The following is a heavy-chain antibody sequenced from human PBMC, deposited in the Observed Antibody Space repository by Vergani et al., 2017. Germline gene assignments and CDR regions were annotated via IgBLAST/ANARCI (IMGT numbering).Heavy chain of an antibody. V-gene: IGHV4-34*01. Sequence: QVQLQQWGGGLLKPSETLSLTCVVNGGSFTSYHWTWIRQSPGEGLEWVGDIDHTGRPAYNPSLKVQLTMSVDKSRNQFSLTLNSVTATDTAIYFCARVNTETNGHLYYFYYMDVWGQGTAVTVS. CDR2: IDHTGRP. CDR3: ARVNTETNGHLYYFYYMDV. J-gene: IGHJ6*03. CDR1: GGSFTSYH. D-gene: IGHD4-11*01.